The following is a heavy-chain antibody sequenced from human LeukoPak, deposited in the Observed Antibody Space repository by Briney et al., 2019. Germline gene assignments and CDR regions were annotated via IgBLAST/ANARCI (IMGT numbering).Heavy chain of an antibody. J-gene: IGHJ4*02. CDR3: ARTIEMATISYFDY. V-gene: IGHV3-48*03. CDR2: ISSSDSTI. CDR1: GFTFSSYE. D-gene: IGHD5-24*01. Sequence: GGSLRLSCASSGFTFSSYEMNWVRKAQGKGLEWVSYISSSDSTIYYADSVKGRFSISRDNAKNSLYLQMNSLRAGDTAVYYCARTIEMATISYFDYWGQGTLVTVSS.